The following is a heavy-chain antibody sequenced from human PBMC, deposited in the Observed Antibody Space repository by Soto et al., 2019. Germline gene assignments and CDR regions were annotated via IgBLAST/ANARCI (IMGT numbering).Heavy chain of an antibody. D-gene: IGHD3-9*01. V-gene: IGHV4-34*01. CDR3: ARVLILWFDP. CDR1: GGSFSGYY. J-gene: IGHJ5*02. CDR2: INHSGST. Sequence: SETLSLTCAVYGGSFSGYYWSWIRQPPGKGLEWIGEINHSGSTNYNPSLKSRVTISVDTSKNQFSLKLSSVTAADTAVYYCARVLILWFDPWGQGTLVTVS.